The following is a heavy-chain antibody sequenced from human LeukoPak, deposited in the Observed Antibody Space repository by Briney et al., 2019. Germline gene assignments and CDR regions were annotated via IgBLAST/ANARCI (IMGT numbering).Heavy chain of an antibody. J-gene: IGHJ6*02. Sequence: GGSLRLSCAASGFTFSSYSMNWVRQAPGKGLEWVSSISSSSSHIYYADSVKGRFTISRDNAKNSLYLQMNSLRAEDTAVYYCARGHYYYYYGMDVWGQGTTVTASS. CDR2: ISSSSSHI. V-gene: IGHV3-21*01. CDR3: ARGHYYYYYGMDV. CDR1: GFTFSSYS.